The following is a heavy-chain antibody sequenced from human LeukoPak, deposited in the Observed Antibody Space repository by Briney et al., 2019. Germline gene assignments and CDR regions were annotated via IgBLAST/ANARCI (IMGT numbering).Heavy chain of an antibody. D-gene: IGHD1-26*01. V-gene: IGHV1-8*01. CDR2: MNPNSGNT. Sequence: ASVKVSFNASGYTFTSYDINWVRQATGQGLERMGWMNPNSGNTGYAQKFQGRVTMTRNTSISTAYMELSSLRSEDTAVYYCARAYRGAPDYWGQGTLVTVSS. J-gene: IGHJ4*02. CDR3: ARAYRGAPDY. CDR1: GYTFTSYD.